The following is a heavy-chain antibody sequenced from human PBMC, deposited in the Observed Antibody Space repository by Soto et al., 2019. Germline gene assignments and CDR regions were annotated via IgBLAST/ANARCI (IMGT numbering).Heavy chain of an antibody. CDR3: ARVDFWSGYYFDY. D-gene: IGHD3-3*01. CDR1: GGSFSGYY. J-gene: IGHJ4*02. V-gene: IGHV4-34*01. CDR2: INHSGST. Sequence: ASETLSLTCAVYGGSFSGYYWSWIRQPPGKGLEWIGEINHSGSTNYNPSLKSRVTISVDTSKNQFSLKLSSVTAADTAVHYCARVDFWSGYYFDYWGQGTLVTVSS.